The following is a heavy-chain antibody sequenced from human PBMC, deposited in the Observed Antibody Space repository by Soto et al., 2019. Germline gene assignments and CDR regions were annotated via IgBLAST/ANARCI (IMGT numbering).Heavy chain of an antibody. CDR1: GGSISSGGYS. CDR3: AREGSPYYYGSGTARWFDP. J-gene: IGHJ5*02. Sequence: SETLSLTCAVSGGSISSGGYSWSWIRQPPGKGLEWIGYIYHSGSTYYNPSLKSRVTISVDRSKNQFSLKLSSVTAADTAVYYCAREGSPYYYGSGTARWFDPWGQGTLVTVSS. D-gene: IGHD3-10*01. CDR2: IYHSGST. V-gene: IGHV4-30-2*01.